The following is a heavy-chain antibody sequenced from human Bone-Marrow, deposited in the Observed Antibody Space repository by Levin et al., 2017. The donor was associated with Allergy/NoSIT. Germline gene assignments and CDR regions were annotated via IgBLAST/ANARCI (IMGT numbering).Heavy chain of an antibody. CDR1: GGSISSYY. CDR3: ARSQTARYYYGMDV. J-gene: IGHJ6*02. Sequence: SETLSLTCTVSGGSISSYYWSWIRQPPGKGLEWIGYINDSGSTKYNPSLKSRVTISVDTPKNQFSLKPSSVTAADTAVYYCARSQTARYYYGMDVWGQGTTVTVSS. D-gene: IGHD5-24*01. V-gene: IGHV4-59*01. CDR2: INDSGST.